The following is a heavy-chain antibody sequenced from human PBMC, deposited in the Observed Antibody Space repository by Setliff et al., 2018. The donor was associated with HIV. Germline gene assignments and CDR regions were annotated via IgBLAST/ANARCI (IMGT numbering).Heavy chain of an antibody. V-gene: IGHV1-3*01. J-gene: IGHJ5*02. Sequence: ASVKVSCKASGYTFTNYAMHWVRQAPGQGLEWMGWINAGNGNTKYSQKFQGRVTITRDTSASTAYMELSSLKSEDTAVYYCARGDVVVPAAIVVDWFDPWGQGTLVTVSS. D-gene: IGHD2-2*01. CDR1: GYTFTNYA. CDR3: ARGDVVVPAAIVVDWFDP. CDR2: INAGNGNT.